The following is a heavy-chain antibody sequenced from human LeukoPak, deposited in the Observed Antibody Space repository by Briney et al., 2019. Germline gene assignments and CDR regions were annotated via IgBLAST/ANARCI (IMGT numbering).Heavy chain of an antibody. D-gene: IGHD2-15*01. CDR3: ARLKFSCYSYFHP. J-gene: IGHJ1*01. V-gene: IGHV4-39*01. CDR2: IFYSGST. Sequence: SETLSLTCTVSGGSISSSTDYWGWIRQPPGKGLEWIGSIFYSGSTYYSPSLQSRVTISIDTSKNQFSLKLSSVTAADTAMYYCARLKFSCYSYFHPWGQGTLVTVSS. CDR1: GGSISSSTDY.